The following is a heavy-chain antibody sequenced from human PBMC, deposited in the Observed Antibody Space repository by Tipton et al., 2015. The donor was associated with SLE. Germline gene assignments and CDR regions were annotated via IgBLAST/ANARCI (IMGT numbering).Heavy chain of an antibody. D-gene: IGHD5-18*01. J-gene: IGHJ4*02. V-gene: IGHV4-59*01. Sequence: TLSLTCSVSGGSIGNSYCSWIRQPPGKGLEWIGYIYYGGNTDYNPSLKSRVVISVDTSKNQFSLNLRSVTAADTAVYYCARGARGYSYGSDEDFDSWGQGILVTVSS. CDR2: IYYGGNT. CDR3: ARGARGYSYGSDEDFDS. CDR1: GGSIGNSY.